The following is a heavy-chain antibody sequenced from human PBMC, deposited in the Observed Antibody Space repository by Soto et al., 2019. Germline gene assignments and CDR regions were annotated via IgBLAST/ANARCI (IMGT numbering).Heavy chain of an antibody. CDR1: GASISSCY. CDR2: MDYSGT. Sequence: SETLSLTCTVSGASISSCYWSWVRQPPGKGLEWIGYMDYSGTKNNPSLKSRVTMSIDTSKNQFSLKLSSVTAADTAVYYCARDQPGSPVFDRDSDIWGQRTMDTVSS. CDR3: ARDQPGSPVFDRDSDI. J-gene: IGHJ3*02. V-gene: IGHV4-59*01. D-gene: IGHD1-26*01.